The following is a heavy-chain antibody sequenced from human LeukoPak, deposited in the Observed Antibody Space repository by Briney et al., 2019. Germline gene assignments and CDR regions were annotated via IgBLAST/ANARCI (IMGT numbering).Heavy chain of an antibody. J-gene: IGHJ6*03. V-gene: IGHV4-34*01. CDR2: INHSGST. Sequence: SETLSLTCAVYGGSFSGYYWSWIRQPPGKGLEWIGEINHSGSTNYNPSLKSRVTISVDTSKNQFSLKLSSVTAADTAVYYCARVPGYYYYYMDVWGKGTTVTVSS. CDR1: GGSFSGYY. CDR3: ARVPGYYYYYMDV.